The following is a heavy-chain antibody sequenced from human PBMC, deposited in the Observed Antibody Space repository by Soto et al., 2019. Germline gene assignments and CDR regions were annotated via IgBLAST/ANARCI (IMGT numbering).Heavy chain of an antibody. CDR3: AKAVQGWWSNFDS. CDR2: LYSTGST. Sequence: SETLSLTCTVSGASIRSSPYYWGWVRQSPGKGLEWIGTLYSTGSTYFNPSLRGRVTISVDASKNQFYLNLKSVTAADTSFYFCAKAVQGWWSNFDSWGQGILVTSPQ. V-gene: IGHV4-39*01. J-gene: IGHJ4*02. CDR1: GASIRSSPYY. D-gene: IGHD2-8*02.